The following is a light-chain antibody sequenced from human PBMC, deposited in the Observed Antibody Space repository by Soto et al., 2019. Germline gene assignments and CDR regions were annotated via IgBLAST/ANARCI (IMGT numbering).Light chain of an antibody. CDR3: QQYYSYPYT. V-gene: IGKV1-8*01. CDR1: QGISRY. Sequence: AIRMTQSPSSFSASTGDRVTITCRASQGISRYLAWYQQKPGKAPKLLIYAASTLQSGVPSRFSGSGSETDFTLTISCLQSEDLATYYCQQYYSYPYTFGQGNKLEI. CDR2: AAS. J-gene: IGKJ2*01.